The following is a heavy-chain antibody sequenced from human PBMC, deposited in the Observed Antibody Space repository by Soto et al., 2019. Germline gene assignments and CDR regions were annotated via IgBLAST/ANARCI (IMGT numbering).Heavy chain of an antibody. J-gene: IGHJ4*02. CDR2: IIPIFGTA. Sequence: GASVKVSCKASGGTFSSYAISWVRQAPGQGLEWKGGIIPIFGTANYAQKFQGRVTITADESTSTAYMELSSLRSEDTAVYYCARGGAERITIFGVVTPRLEYFDYWGQGTLVTVSS. CDR3: ARGGAERITIFGVVTPRLEYFDY. V-gene: IGHV1-69*13. CDR1: GGTFSSYA. D-gene: IGHD3-3*01.